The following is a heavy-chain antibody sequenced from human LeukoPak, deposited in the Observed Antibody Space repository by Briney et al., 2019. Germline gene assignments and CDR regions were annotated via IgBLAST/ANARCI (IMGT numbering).Heavy chain of an antibody. D-gene: IGHD1-26*01. J-gene: IGHJ6*02. V-gene: IGHV3-13*01. CDR3: ARTRSDYYGMDV. CDR2: IGTAGDT. CDR1: GFTFSSYD. Sequence: GGSLRLSCAASGFTFSSYDMHWVRQATGKGLEWVSAIGTAGDTYYPVSVMGRFTISRENAKNSLYLLMTNLRAGDTAVYYCARTRSDYYGMDVWGQGTTVSVSS.